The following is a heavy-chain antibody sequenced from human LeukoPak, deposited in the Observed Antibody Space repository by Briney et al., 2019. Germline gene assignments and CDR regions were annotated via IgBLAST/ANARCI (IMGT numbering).Heavy chain of an antibody. V-gene: IGHV3-7*05. CDR1: GFTFSGYW. CDR2: INQDGSQK. J-gene: IGHJ4*02. Sequence: QPGGSLRLSCAASGFTFSGYWMSWVRQAPGKGLEWVANINQDGSQKYYVDSVKGRFTISRDNAKNSLYLRMNSLRAEDTAVYYCATVRTYTNFDYWGQGTLVTVSS. CDR3: ATVRTYTNFDY. D-gene: IGHD5-18*01.